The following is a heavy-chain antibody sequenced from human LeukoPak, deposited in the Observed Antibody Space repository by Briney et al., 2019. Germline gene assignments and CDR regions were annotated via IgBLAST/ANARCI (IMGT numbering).Heavy chain of an antibody. CDR3: ARVDFWSGYSPFDY. V-gene: IGHV4-30-4*08. CDR1: GGSISSGDYY. J-gene: IGHJ4*02. D-gene: IGHD3-3*01. CDR2: IYYSGST. Sequence: SETLSLTCTVSGGSISSGDYYWSWIRQPPGKGLEWIGYIYYSGSTYYNPSLKSRVTISVDTSKNQFSLKLSSVTAADTAVYYCARVDFWSGYSPFDYWGQGTLVTVS.